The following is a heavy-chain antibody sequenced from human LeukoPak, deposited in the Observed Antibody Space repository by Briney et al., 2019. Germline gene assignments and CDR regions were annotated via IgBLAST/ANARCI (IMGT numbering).Heavy chain of an antibody. CDR2: ISAYNGNT. V-gene: IGHV1-18*04. CDR3: ARVQGRDYGDSRIYYYYGMDV. Sequence: GASVKVSCKASGYTFTSYGISWVRQAPGQGLEWMGWISAYNGNTNYAQKLQGRVTMTTDTSTSTAYMELRSLRSDDTAVYYCARVQGRDYGDSRIYYYYGMDVWGKGTTVTVSS. D-gene: IGHD4-17*01. J-gene: IGHJ6*04. CDR1: GYTFTSYG.